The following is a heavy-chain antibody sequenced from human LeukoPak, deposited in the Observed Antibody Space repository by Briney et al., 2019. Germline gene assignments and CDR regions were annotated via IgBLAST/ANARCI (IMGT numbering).Heavy chain of an antibody. CDR3: AKDIGATRHYYFDY. Sequence: GGSLRLSCAASGFTFSSYAMHWVRQAPGKGLEWVSLISWDGGSTYYADSVKGRFTISRDNSKNSLYLQMNSLRPEDTALYYCAKDIGATRHYYFDYWGQGTLVTVSS. J-gene: IGHJ4*02. D-gene: IGHD1-26*01. CDR2: ISWDGGST. V-gene: IGHV3-43D*03. CDR1: GFTFSSYA.